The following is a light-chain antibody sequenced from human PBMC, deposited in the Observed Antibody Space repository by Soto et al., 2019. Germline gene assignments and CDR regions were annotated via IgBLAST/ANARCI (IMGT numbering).Light chain of an antibody. Sequence: QLVLTQSPSASASLGASVKLTCTLSSGHSSYAIAWHQQQPEKGPRYLMKLNSDGSHSKGDGIPDRFSGSSSGAERYLTISSLQSEDEADYYCQTWGTAFGTGTKLTVL. CDR3: QTWGTA. V-gene: IGLV4-69*01. CDR1: SGHSSYA. J-gene: IGLJ1*01. CDR2: LNSDGSH.